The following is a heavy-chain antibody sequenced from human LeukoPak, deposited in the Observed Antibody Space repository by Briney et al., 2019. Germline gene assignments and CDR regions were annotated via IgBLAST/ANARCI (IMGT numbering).Heavy chain of an antibody. CDR3: ARGNSSSWYSYYYYYMDV. CDR2: ISSSSSTI. CDR1: GFTFSSYS. V-gene: IGHV3-48*01. J-gene: IGHJ6*03. Sequence: GGSLRLSCAASGFTFSSYSMNWVRQAPGKGLEWVSYISSSSSTIYYADSVKGRFTISRDNAKNSLYLQMNSLRAEDTAVYYCARGNSSSWYSYYYYYMDVWGKGTTVTVSS. D-gene: IGHD6-13*01.